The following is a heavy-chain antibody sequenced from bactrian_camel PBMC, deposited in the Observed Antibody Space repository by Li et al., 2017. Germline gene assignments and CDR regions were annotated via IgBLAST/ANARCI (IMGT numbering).Heavy chain of an antibody. CDR3: ATFAGYSDYVPFGY. CDR2: IASDNSI. J-gene: IGHJ6*01. CDR1: GYTFSRYC. Sequence: HVQLVESGGGLVRSGGSLRLSCATSGYTFSRYCMGWFRQAPGKEREGVATIASDNSINYADSVKDRFTISRDNAKNTLYLQMNSLKSEDTALYYCATFAGYSDYVPFGYWGQGTQVTVS. V-gene: IGHV3S1*01. D-gene: IGHD4*01.